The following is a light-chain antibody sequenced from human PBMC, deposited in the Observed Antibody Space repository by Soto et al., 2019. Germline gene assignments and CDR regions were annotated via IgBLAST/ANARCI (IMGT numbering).Light chain of an antibody. Sequence: DIVLTQSPATLSLSPGDRGTLSCRTSQSVNSIYLGWYQQKPGQAPRLLIYGKYSRAAGIPARFSGSGSGTEFTLTISGMEPEDFAVYYCQQYHNWHLTFGQGTRVEI. CDR1: QSVNSIY. CDR2: GKY. J-gene: IGKJ5*01. CDR3: QQYHNWHLT. V-gene: IGKV3-20*01.